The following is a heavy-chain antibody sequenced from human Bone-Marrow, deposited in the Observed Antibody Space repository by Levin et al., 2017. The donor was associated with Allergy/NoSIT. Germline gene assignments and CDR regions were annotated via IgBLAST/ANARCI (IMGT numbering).Heavy chain of an antibody. V-gene: IGHV3-13*04. Sequence: QTGGSLRLSCAASGFTFSSYDMHWVRQATGKGLEWVSAIGTAGDTYYPGSVKGRFTISRENAKNSLYLQMNSLRAGDTAVYYCARAVNIGRTTVYFDYWGQGTLVTVSS. CDR2: IGTAGDT. CDR1: GFTFSSYD. D-gene: IGHD2/OR15-2a*01. CDR3: ARAVNIGRTTVYFDY. J-gene: IGHJ4*02.